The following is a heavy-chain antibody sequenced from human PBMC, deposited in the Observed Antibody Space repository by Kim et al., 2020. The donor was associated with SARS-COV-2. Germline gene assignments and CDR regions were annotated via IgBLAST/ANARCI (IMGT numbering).Heavy chain of an antibody. Sequence: ASVKVSCKASGYTFTSYYMHWVRQAPGQGLEWMGIINPSGGSTSYAQKFQGRVTMTRDTSTSTVYMELSSLRSEDTAVYYCARDLSQDSSSWYGMVYYYYYMDVWGKGPTVTVSS. CDR3: ARDLSQDSSSWYGMVYYYYYMDV. CDR2: INPSGGST. CDR1: GYTFTSYY. D-gene: IGHD6-13*01. V-gene: IGHV1-46*01. J-gene: IGHJ6*03.